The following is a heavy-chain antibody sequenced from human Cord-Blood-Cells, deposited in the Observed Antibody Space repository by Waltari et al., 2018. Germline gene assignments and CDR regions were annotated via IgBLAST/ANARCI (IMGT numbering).Heavy chain of an antibody. V-gene: IGHV3-7*01. CDR3: ASVFFDWLLCY. D-gene: IGHD3-9*01. CDR2: KKQDGSEK. J-gene: IGHJ4*02. CDR1: GFTFSSYW. Sequence: EVQLVESGGGLVQPGGSLRLSCAASGFTFSSYWLSWGRQAPGKGREWGANKKQDGSEKYYVDSVKVRFTISRDNAKNSLYLQLNSLRAEDTAVYYCASVFFDWLLCYWGQGTLVTVSS.